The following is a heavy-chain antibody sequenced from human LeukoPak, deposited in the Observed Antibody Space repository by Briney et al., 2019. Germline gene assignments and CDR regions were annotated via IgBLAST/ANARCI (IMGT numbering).Heavy chain of an antibody. Sequence: GGSLRLSCAASGFTFSDYYMSWIRQAPGKGLEWVSYISNSGSNIFYADSVKGRFTISRDNAKKSLYLQMNSLRAEDTAVYYCARDRPHTDTIFGVVITSYYFDYWGQGTLVTVSS. J-gene: IGHJ4*02. CDR1: GFTFSDYY. CDR2: ISNSGSNI. V-gene: IGHV3-11*01. CDR3: ARDRPHTDTIFGVVITSYYFDY. D-gene: IGHD3-3*01.